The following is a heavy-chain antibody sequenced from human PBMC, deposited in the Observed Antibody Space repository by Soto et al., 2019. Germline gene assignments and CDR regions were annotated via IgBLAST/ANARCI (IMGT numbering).Heavy chain of an antibody. J-gene: IGHJ6*01. CDR1: GYTFTGYY. V-gene: IGHV1-2*02. CDR3: VRLPPPGLYYYGMDV. Sequence: ASGKVSCKASGYTFTGYYIHWVRQAPGQGLEWMGWINPINGATNYAQKFHGRVTVTRDTSISTAYMELSRLTSDDTALYYCVRLPPPGLYYYGMDVWGQGTTVTVSS. CDR2: INPINGAT.